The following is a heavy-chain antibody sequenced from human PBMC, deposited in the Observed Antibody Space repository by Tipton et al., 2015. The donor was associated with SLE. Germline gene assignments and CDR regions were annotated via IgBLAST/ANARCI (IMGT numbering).Heavy chain of an antibody. J-gene: IGHJ6*03. Sequence: QVQLVQSGAEVKKPGASVKVSCKASGYTFTDYYMHWVRQAPGQGLEWMGWINSNSGDTNYAQKFQGRVTMTRDTSISTAYMELSRLTSDDTAVYYCARERHMDVWGTGTTVTVSS. V-gene: IGHV1-2*02. CDR3: ARERHMDV. CDR2: INSNSGDT. CDR1: GYTFTDYY.